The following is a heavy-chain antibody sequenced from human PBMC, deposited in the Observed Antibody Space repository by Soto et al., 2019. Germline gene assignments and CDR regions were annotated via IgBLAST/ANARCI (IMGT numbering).Heavy chain of an antibody. D-gene: IGHD5-12*01. CDR3: AKVGSERYSGQHSDY. CDR1: GFTFSNYA. J-gene: IGHJ4*02. Sequence: EVQLLESGGGLVQPGGSLRLSCAASGFTFSNYAMNWVRQAPGKGLEWVSTISSSSGSTYYADSVKGRFTISRDNSKNFLYLQMISLRGDDTAVYYCAKVGSERYSGQHSDYWGQGTLVTISS. CDR2: ISSSSGST. V-gene: IGHV3-23*01.